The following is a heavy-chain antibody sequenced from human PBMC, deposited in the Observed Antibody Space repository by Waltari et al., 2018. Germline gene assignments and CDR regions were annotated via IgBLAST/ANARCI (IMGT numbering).Heavy chain of an antibody. CDR3: ARGGMGYYYSDY. CDR1: GFTFSNYD. D-gene: IGHD1-1*01. J-gene: IGHJ4*02. CDR2: VQNDGGTS. Sequence: QVQLLESGGGVVQPGGSLRLSRAASGFTFSNYDMHWVRQAPGKGREWVAFVQNDGGTSYNIDSVKGRFTVSRDNSKNTLYVQMNSLRPEDTAIYYCARGGMGYYYSDYWGQGTLVLVSS. V-gene: IGHV3-30*02.